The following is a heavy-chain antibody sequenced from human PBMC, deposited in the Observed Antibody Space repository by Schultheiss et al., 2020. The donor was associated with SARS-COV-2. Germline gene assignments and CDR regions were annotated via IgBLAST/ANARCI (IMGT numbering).Heavy chain of an antibody. J-gene: IGHJ4*02. Sequence: SVKVSCKASGGTFSSYAISWVRQAPGQGLEWMGGIIPIFGTANYAQKFQGRVTITADESTTTAYMELRSLRSDDTAVYYCAREVPPGAGPAPHDWGQGTLVTVSS. CDR2: IIPIFGTA. CDR1: GGTFSSYA. CDR3: AREVPPGAGPAPHD. V-gene: IGHV1-69*13. D-gene: IGHD6-13*01.